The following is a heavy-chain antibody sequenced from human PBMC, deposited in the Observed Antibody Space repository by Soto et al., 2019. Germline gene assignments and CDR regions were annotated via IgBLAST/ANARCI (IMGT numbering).Heavy chain of an antibody. D-gene: IGHD3-3*01. CDR3: AADGPVDFWSGYYNWTFDY. CDR2: IVVGSGNT. CDR1: GFTFTSSA. V-gene: IGHV1-58*01. J-gene: IGHJ4*02. Sequence: GASVKVSCKASGFTFTSSAVQWVRQARGQRLEWIGWIVVGSGNTNYAQKFQERVTITRDMSTSTAYTELSSLRSEDTAVYYCAADGPVDFWSGYYNWTFDYWGQGTLVTVSS.